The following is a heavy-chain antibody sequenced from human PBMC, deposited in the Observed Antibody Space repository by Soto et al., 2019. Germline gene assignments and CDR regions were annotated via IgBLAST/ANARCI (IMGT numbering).Heavy chain of an antibody. CDR3: ARDRPLRFLEWLDYYYGMDV. CDR2: ISAYNGNT. CDR1: GYTFTSYG. Sequence: QVQLVQSGAEVKKPGASVKVSCKASGYTFTSYGISWVRQAPGQGLEWMGWISAYNGNTNYAQKLQGRVTMTTDTCTSTDYMELRSLRSDGTAVYYCARDRPLRFLEWLDYYYGMDVWGQGTTVTVSS. J-gene: IGHJ6*02. V-gene: IGHV1-18*04. D-gene: IGHD3-3*01.